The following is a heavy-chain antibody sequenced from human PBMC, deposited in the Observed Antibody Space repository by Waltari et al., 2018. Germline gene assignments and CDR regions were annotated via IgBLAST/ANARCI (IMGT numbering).Heavy chain of an antibody. Sequence: EVQVLASGGGLAQPGGSLRLSCAAYGFTFSNYAMRWVRQAPGKGLECVSGINSGGDSTAYVDSVKGRFTISRDNSKNTLYLQMNSLRVEDTALYYCARGINESFEPWGQGTLVTVSS. CDR3: ARGINESFEP. D-gene: IGHD1-1*01. J-gene: IGHJ5*02. CDR1: GFTFSNYA. CDR2: INSGGDST. V-gene: IGHV3-23*01.